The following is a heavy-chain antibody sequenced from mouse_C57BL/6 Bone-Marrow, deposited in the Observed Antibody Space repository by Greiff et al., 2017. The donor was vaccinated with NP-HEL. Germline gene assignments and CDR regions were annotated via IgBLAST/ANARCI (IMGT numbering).Heavy chain of an antibody. CDR3: ARSRGNYGYAMDY. D-gene: IGHD2-1*01. Sequence: QVQLQQSGAELVRPGASVKLSCKASGYTFTDYYINWVKQRPGQGLEWIARIYPGSGNTYYNEKFKGKATLTAEKSSSTAYMQLSSLTSEDSAVYFCARSRGNYGYAMDYWGQGTSVTVSS. V-gene: IGHV1-76*01. J-gene: IGHJ4*01. CDR2: IYPGSGNT. CDR1: GYTFTDYY.